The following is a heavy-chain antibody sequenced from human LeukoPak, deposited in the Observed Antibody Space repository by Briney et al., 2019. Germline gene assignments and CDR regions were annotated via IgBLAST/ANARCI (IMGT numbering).Heavy chain of an antibody. D-gene: IGHD3-22*01. CDR3: ARGVSYYDSSGYYNEYFQH. J-gene: IGHJ1*01. CDR2: VYVSGTT. CDR1: GGSISSYY. V-gene: IGHV4-59*08. Sequence: SETLSLTCTVSGGSISSYYWSWIRQPPRKGLEWVGYVYVSGTTNYNPSLKSRVTISVDTSKNQFSLKLSSVTAADTAVYYCARGVSYYDSSGYYNEYFQHWGQGTLVTVSS.